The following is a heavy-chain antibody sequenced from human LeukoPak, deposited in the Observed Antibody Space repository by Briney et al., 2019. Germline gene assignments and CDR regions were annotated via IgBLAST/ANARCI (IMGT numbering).Heavy chain of an antibody. V-gene: IGHV5-51*01. CDR3: GRNWNYGDYWYFDR. Sequence: GESLKISCKGSGYSFTSYWIGWVRQMPGKGLEWMGIIYPGDSDTRYRPSFQGQVTISADQSISTAYLQWSSLKASDTAMYYCGRNWNYGDYWYFDRWGRGTLVTVSS. CDR1: GYSFTSYW. CDR2: IYPGDSDT. J-gene: IGHJ2*01. D-gene: IGHD1-7*01.